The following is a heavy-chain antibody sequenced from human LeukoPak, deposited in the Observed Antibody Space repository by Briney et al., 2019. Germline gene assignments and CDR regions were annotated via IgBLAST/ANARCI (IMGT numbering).Heavy chain of an antibody. V-gene: IGHV3-21*01. CDR2: ISSSSSYI. CDR3: ARDSYYDSSGNLDY. Sequence: PGGSLRLSCAASGFTFSSYRMNWVRQAPGKGLEWVSSISSSSSYIYYGDSVKGRFTISRDNAKNSLYLQMNSLRAEDTAVYYCARDSYYDSSGNLDYWGQGTLVTVSS. CDR1: GFTFSSYR. J-gene: IGHJ4*02. D-gene: IGHD3-22*01.